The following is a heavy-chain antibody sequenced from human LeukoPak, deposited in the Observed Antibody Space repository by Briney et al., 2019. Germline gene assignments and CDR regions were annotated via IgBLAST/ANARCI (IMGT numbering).Heavy chain of an antibody. V-gene: IGHV3-64D*08. Sequence: PGGSLRLSCLASGFTFNLYSMRWVRQAPGKGLEFVSVISSDGVYTYYAYSVKGRFTISRDKSKNTVYLQMSSLGADDTAVYYCAKVLDYCDGGTCYNSGMDSWGEGALVTVSS. CDR3: AKVLDYCDGGTCYNSGMDS. D-gene: IGHD2-15*01. CDR1: GFTFNLYS. CDR2: ISSDGVYT. J-gene: IGHJ4*02.